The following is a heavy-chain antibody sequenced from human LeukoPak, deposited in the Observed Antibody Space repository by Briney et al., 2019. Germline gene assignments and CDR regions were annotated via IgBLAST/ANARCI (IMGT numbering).Heavy chain of an antibody. CDR3: ARQHRLTPIYGMDV. CDR2: ISPYSGAT. CDR1: GYTFISYN. D-gene: IGHD2-15*01. J-gene: IGHJ6*02. V-gene: IGHV1-18*01. Sequence: ASVKVSCKASGYTFISYNITWVRQAPGQGLEWMGWISPYSGATNSVQRLQGRLTMTSDTSTTTAFMELRDLKSDDTAVYFCARQHRLTPIYGMDVWGQGTTVIVSS.